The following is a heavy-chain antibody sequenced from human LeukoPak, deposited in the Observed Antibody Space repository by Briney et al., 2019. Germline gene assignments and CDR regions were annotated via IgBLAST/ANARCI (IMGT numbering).Heavy chain of an antibody. D-gene: IGHD5-18*01. V-gene: IGHV1-18*01. Sequence: ASVKVSCKASGYTFSNYGITWVRLAPGKGLEWMGWISAYNGNTNSAQKLQGRVTMTRNTSISTAYMELSSLRSEDTAVYYCARGRGYSYVYFDYWGQGTLVTVSS. CDR1: GYTFSNYG. CDR2: ISAYNGNT. CDR3: ARGRGYSYVYFDY. J-gene: IGHJ4*02.